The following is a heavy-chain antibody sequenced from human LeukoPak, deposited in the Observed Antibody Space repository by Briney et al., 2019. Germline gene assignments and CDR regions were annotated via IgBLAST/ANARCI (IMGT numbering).Heavy chain of an antibody. J-gene: IGHJ4*02. Sequence: GASVKVSCKASGYTFTSYAISWVRQAPGQGLEWMGGIIPIFGTANYAQKFQGRVTITADESTSTAYMELSSLRSEDTAVYYCARVSFHNWNYVFGFDYWGQGTLVTVSS. D-gene: IGHD1-7*01. CDR2: IIPIFGTA. CDR3: ARVSFHNWNYVFGFDY. CDR1: GYTFTSYA. V-gene: IGHV1-69*13.